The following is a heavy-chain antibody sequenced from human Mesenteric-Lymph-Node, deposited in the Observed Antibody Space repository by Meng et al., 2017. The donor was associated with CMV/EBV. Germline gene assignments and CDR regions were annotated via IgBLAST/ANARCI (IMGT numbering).Heavy chain of an antibody. D-gene: IGHD4-23*01. CDR1: GFTFSPHS. V-gene: IGHV3-48*04. CDR3: AGNVPRAATPGGDY. Sequence: GESLKISCAASGFTFSPHSANWVRQAPGKGLEWVSYISSSSSTIYYADSVKGRFTVSRDNAKTSLYLQMNSLRAEDTAVYYCAGNVPRAATPGGDYWGQGTLVTVSS. CDR2: ISSSSSTI. J-gene: IGHJ4*02.